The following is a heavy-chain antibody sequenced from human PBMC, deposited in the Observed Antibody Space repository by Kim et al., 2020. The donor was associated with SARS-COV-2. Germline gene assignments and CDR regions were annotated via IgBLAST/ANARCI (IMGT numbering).Heavy chain of an antibody. D-gene: IGHD6-25*01. Sequence: ASVKVSCKASGYTFSNYAIHWVRPAPGQRLECMGWIIGGNGNTYYSQKFQGRVTFTRDTSATTAYMELTSLRSEDTAIYYCARGSGPGLGYWGQGTLVTVSS. CDR2: IIGGNGNT. J-gene: IGHJ4*02. V-gene: IGHV1-3*01. CDR3: ARGSGPGLGY. CDR1: GYTFSNYA.